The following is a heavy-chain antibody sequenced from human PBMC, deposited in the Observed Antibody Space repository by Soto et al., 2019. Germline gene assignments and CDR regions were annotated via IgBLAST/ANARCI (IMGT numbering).Heavy chain of an antibody. CDR2: TYYRSKWYN. V-gene: IGHV6-1*01. J-gene: IGHJ6*02. D-gene: IGHD2-15*01. CDR3: ARDRCSGGSCYSYYYYYGMDV. Sequence: SQTLSLTSAISGDSVSSNSAAWNWIRQSPSRGLEWLGRTYYRSKWYNDYAVSVKSRITINPDTSKNQFSLQLNSVTPEDTAVYYCARDRCSGGSCYSYYYYYGMDVWGQGTTVTVSS. CDR1: GDSVSSNSAA.